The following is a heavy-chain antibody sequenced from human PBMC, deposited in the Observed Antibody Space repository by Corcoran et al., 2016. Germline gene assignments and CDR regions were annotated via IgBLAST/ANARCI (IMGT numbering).Heavy chain of an antibody. CDR2: ISYDGSNK. J-gene: IGHJ4*02. D-gene: IGHD6-13*01. CDR3: AKGELLIAAAAYFDY. V-gene: IGHV3-30*18. CDR1: GFTFSSYG. Sequence: QVQLVESGGGVVQPGRSLRLSCAASGFTFSSYGMHWVRQAPGKGLECVAVISYDGSNKYYADSVKGRFTISRDNSKNTLYLQMNSLRAEDTAVYYCAKGELLIAAAAYFDYWGQGTLVTVSS.